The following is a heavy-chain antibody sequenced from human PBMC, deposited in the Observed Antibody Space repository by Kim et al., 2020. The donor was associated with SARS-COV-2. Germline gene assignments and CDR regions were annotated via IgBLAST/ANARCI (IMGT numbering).Heavy chain of an antibody. CDR3: ARDRARIAAAGLYYGMDV. J-gene: IGHJ6*02. CDR2: IYYSGST. CDR1: GGSVSSGSYY. Sequence: SETLSLTCTVSGGSVSSGSYYWSWIRQPPGKGLEWIGYIYYSGSTNYNPSLKSRVTISVDTSKNQFSLKLSSVTAADTAVYYCARDRARIAAAGLYYGMDVWGQGTTVTVSS. D-gene: IGHD6-13*01. V-gene: IGHV4-61*01.